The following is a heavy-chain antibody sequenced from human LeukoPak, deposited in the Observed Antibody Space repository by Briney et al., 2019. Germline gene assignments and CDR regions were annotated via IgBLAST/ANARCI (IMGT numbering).Heavy chain of an antibody. CDR3: AREGGGYCGGDCYSYYFDY. D-gene: IGHD2-21*02. Sequence: SQTLSLTCTVSGGSISSGSYYWSWIRQPAGKGLEWIGRIYTSGSTNYNPSLKSRVTISVDTSKNQFSLKLRSVTAADTAVYYCAREGGGYCGGDCYSYYFDYWGQGTLVTVSS. CDR1: GGSISSGSYY. CDR2: IYTSGST. J-gene: IGHJ4*02. V-gene: IGHV4-61*02.